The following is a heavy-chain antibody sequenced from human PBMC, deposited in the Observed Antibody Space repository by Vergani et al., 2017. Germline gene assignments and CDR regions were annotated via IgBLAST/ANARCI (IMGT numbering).Heavy chain of an antibody. CDR1: DSSIMTNPY. Sequence: QVQLQESGPGLVKPSETLTLTCDVSDSSIMTNPYWGWFRQSPGKGLEWIGCIHHSGDNHYNSSLKSRFSISIVSSSNISLSMTAVTAADTAIYYCARHRGSGGFIPSSYFYGMDVWGHGTTVTVSS. CDR3: ARHRGSGGFIPSSYFYGMDV. CDR2: IHHSGDN. J-gene: IGHJ6*02. V-gene: IGHV4-38-2*01. D-gene: IGHD3-10*01.